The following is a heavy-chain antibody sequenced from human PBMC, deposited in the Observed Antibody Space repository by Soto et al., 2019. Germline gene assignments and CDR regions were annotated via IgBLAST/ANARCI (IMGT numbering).Heavy chain of an antibody. CDR2: IYYRGSA. CDR3: SSYNYGYTFLDY. CDR1: GSSIGSGDYY. D-gene: IGHD5-18*01. J-gene: IGHJ4*02. Sequence: PSETLRLTCTVSGSSIGSGDYYWSGIRQPPEKGLGWIGNIYYRGSAYYNPSLKSRVTISVDTSKNQFSLKLSSVTAADTAVYYCSSYNYGYTFLDYWGQATLVTVTS. V-gene: IGHV4-30-4*01.